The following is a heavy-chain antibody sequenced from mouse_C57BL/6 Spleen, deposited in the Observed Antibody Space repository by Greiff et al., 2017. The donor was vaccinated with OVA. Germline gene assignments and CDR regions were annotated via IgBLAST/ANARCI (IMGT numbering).Heavy chain of an antibody. CDR1: GYTFTSYW. CDR3: AKAYSNYGYCYV. J-gene: IGHJ1*03. D-gene: IGHD2-5*01. V-gene: IGHV1-69*01. Sequence: QVQLQQPGAELVMPGASVKLSCKASGYTFTSYWMHWVKQRPGQGLEWIGEIDPSDSYTNYNQKFKGKSTLTVDKSSSTAYMQLSSLTSEDSAVYYSAKAYSNYGYCYVWGTGTTVTVSS. CDR2: IDPSDSYT.